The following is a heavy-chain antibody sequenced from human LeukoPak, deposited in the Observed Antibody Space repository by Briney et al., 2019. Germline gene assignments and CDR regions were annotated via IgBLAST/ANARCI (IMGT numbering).Heavy chain of an antibody. CDR2: IYHSGST. CDR1: GGSISSGGYY. CDR3: ARQVLRSRYFDY. J-gene: IGHJ4*02. D-gene: IGHD2-21*01. Sequence: SETLSLTCTVSGGSISSGGYYWSWIRQPPGKGLEWIGYIYHSGSTYYNPSLKSRVTISVDRSKNQFSLKLSSVTAADTAVYYCARQVLRSRYFDYWGQGTLVTVSS. V-gene: IGHV4-30-2*01.